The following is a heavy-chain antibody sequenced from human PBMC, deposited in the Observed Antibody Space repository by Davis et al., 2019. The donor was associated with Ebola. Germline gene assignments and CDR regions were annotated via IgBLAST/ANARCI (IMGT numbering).Heavy chain of an antibody. CDR3: ARESGSHDY. J-gene: IGHJ4*02. D-gene: IGHD1-26*01. Sequence: PGGSLRLSCAASGFTFSDYYMSWIRQAPGKGLVWVSRINSDGSSTTYADSAKGRFTISRDNAKNTLYLQMNSLRVEDTAVYYCARESGSHDYWGQGTLVTVSS. V-gene: IGHV3-74*01. CDR2: INSDGSST. CDR1: GFTFSDYY.